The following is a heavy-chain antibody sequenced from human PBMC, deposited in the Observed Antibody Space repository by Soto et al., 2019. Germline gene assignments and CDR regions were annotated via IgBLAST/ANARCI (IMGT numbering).Heavy chain of an antibody. D-gene: IGHD4-17*01. Sequence: EVQLLESGGGLVQPGGSLRLSCAASGFIFSSYAMTWVRQAPGKGLEWVSAINNNGGYTYYADSVKGRFTISRDNSKNTLYLQMNSLRAEDTAVYYCAKGGDDYDTLGYGMDVWGQGTTVTVSS. CDR2: INNNGGYT. J-gene: IGHJ6*02. CDR3: AKGGDDYDTLGYGMDV. V-gene: IGHV3-23*01. CDR1: GFIFSSYA.